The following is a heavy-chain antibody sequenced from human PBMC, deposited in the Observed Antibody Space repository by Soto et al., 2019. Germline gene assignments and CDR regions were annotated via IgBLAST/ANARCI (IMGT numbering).Heavy chain of an antibody. Sequence: QITLKESGPTLVKPTQTLTLTCTFSGFSLSTNGVGVAWIRQPPGKALEWLALICWNGDTRYSPSLKRRLTITKDTSKNQVVLTMTNMDPVDTATYYCAHSRGIMIFGVAYMLDPWGQGTLVTVSS. CDR2: ICWNGDT. CDR3: AHSRGIMIFGVAYMLDP. J-gene: IGHJ5*02. V-gene: IGHV2-5*01. D-gene: IGHD3-3*01. CDR1: GFSLSTNGVG.